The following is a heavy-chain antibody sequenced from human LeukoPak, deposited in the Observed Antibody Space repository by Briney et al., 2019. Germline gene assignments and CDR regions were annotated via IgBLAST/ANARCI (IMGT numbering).Heavy chain of an antibody. V-gene: IGHV4-61*02. CDR2: ISSSGST. CDR3: ARLPSIAARVDY. D-gene: IGHD6-6*01. Sequence: SQTLSLTCTVSGDSISSGDYYWSWIRQPAGKGLEWIGRISSSGSTNYNPSLKSRVTISVDTSKNQFSLKLSSVTAADTAVYYCARLPSIAARVDYWGQGTLVTVSS. CDR1: GDSISSGDYY. J-gene: IGHJ4*02.